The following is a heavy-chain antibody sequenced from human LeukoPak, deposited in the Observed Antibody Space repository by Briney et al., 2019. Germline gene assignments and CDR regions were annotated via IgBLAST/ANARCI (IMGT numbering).Heavy chain of an antibody. D-gene: IGHD6-19*01. V-gene: IGHV3-48*02. Sequence: PGGSLRLSCAASGFTFSSYSMNWVRQAPGKGLEWVSYISSSSSTIYYADSVKGRFTISRDNAKNSLYLQMNSLRDEDTAVYYCARDSPLPGIVVAGTAGGDYWGQGTLVTVSS. CDR1: GFTFSSYS. CDR2: ISSSSSTI. CDR3: ARDSPLPGIVVAGTAGGDY. J-gene: IGHJ4*02.